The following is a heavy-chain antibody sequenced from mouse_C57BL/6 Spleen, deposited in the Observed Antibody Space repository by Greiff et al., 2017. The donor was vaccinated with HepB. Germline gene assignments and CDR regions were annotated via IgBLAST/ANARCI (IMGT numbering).Heavy chain of an antibody. J-gene: IGHJ4*01. Sequence: VKLMESGPGLVAPSQSLSITCTVSGFSLTSYAISWVRQPPGKGLEWLGVIWTGGGTNYNSALKSRLSISKDNSKSQVFLKMNSLQTDDTARYYCARVLYYSNYEGAMDYWGQGTSVTVSS. CDR1: GFSLTSYA. D-gene: IGHD2-5*01. CDR3: ARVLYYSNYEGAMDY. CDR2: IWTGGGT. V-gene: IGHV2-9-1*01.